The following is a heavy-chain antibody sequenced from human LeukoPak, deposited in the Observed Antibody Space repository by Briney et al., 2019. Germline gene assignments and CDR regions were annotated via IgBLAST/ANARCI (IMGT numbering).Heavy chain of an antibody. CDR3: ARAIAARRQNFDY. CDR2: INHSGST. Sequence: SETLSLTCAVYGGSFSGYYWSWIRQPPGKGLEGIGEINHSGSTNYNPSLKSRVTISVDTSKNQFSLKLSSVTAADTAVYYCARAIAARRQNFDYWGQGTLVTVSS. J-gene: IGHJ4*02. V-gene: IGHV4-34*01. CDR1: GGSFSGYY. D-gene: IGHD6-6*01.